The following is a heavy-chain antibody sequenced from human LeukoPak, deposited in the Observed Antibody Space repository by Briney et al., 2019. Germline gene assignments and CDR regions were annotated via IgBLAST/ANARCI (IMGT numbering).Heavy chain of an antibody. D-gene: IGHD2-2*01. CDR2: IIPIFGTA. J-gene: IGHJ4*02. V-gene: IGHV1-69*13. CDR1: GGTFSSYA. Sequence: GASVTVSCKASGGTFSSYAISWVRQAPGQGLEWMGGIIPIFGTANYAQKFQGRVTITADESTSTAYMELSSLRSEDTAVYYCARVWGSGYCSSTSCYPVFDYWGQGTLVTVSS. CDR3: ARVWGSGYCSSTSCYPVFDY.